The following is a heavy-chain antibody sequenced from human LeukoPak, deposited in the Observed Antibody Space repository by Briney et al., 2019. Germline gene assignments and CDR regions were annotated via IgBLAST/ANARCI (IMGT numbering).Heavy chain of an antibody. D-gene: IGHD3-10*01. CDR2: IHPSGIT. V-gene: IGHV4-34*01. J-gene: IGHJ4*02. Sequence: SETLSLTCAVSGGSFSGYYWTWIRQPPGKGLEWIGEIHPSGITNYYPSLKSRVTISVDTSKNRFSLQLSSVTAADTAVYYCARKLLPINFDYWGQGTLVTVSS. CDR1: GGSFSGYY. CDR3: ARKLLPINFDY.